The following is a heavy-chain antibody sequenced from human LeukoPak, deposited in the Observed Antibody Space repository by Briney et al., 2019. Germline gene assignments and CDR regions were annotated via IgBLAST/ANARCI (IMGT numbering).Heavy chain of an antibody. CDR2: ISYDGSNK. V-gene: IGHV3-30*18. CDR3: AKDGEAYCSGGSCRYYFDY. CDR1: GFTFSSYG. Sequence: GGSLRLSCAASGFTFSSYGMHWVRQAPGKGLEWVAVISYDGSNKYYADSVKGRFTISRDNSKNTLYLQMNSLRAEDTAVYYCAKDGEAYCSGGSCRYYFDYWGQGTLVTVSS. D-gene: IGHD2-15*01. J-gene: IGHJ4*02.